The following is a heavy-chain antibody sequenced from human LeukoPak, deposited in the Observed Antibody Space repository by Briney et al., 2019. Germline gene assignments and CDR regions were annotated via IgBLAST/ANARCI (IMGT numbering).Heavy chain of an antibody. CDR1: GGSISSGDYY. V-gene: IGHV4-30-4*08. D-gene: IGHD2-21*02. J-gene: IGHJ4*02. CDR2: IYYSGST. Sequence: SQTLSLTCTVSGGSISSGDYYWSWIRQPPGKGLEWIGYIYYSGSTYYNPSLKSRVTISVDTSKNQFSLKLSSVTAADTAVYYCARSSTADCVPGPFPDDYWGQGTLVTVSS. CDR3: ARSSTADCVPGPFPDDY.